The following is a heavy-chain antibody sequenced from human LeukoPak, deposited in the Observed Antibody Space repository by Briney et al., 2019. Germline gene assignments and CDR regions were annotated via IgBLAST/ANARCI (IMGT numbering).Heavy chain of an antibody. V-gene: IGHV4-59*01. CDR1: GGSLSSFY. J-gene: IGHJ4*02. CDR2: IHSSGRT. Sequence: SETLSLTCSVSGGSLSSFYWSWIRQPPGKGLEWIGYIHSSGRTYYNPSLKSRVTISSDTSKNQFSLRLGPVTAADTAVYYCARDMWSGSSRLLDSWGQGTLVTVSS. CDR3: ARDMWSGSSRLLDS. D-gene: IGHD6-13*01.